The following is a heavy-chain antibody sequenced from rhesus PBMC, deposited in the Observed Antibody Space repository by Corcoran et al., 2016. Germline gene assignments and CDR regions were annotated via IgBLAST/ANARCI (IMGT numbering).Heavy chain of an antibody. V-gene: IGHV2S2*01. J-gene: IGHJ4*01. D-gene: IGHD2-21*01. CDR3: ARSMVVGSFDY. Sequence: QVTMKESGPALVKTTQTLTLTCTFSGFSLSTSGMRVSWIRQPPGKALEWLARIDWDDDKYYSTSLKSRLTISKDTSKNQVVLTMTNMDPVDTATYYCARSMVVGSFDYWGQGVLVTVSS. CDR2: IDWDDDK. CDR1: GFSLSTSGMR.